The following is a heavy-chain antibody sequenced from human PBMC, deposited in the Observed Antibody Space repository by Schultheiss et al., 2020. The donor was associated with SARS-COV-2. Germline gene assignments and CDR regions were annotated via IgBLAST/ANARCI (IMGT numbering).Heavy chain of an antibody. CDR2: IYHSGST. V-gene: IGHV4-39*07. CDR3: ARTLSVAGALGWFDP. D-gene: IGHD6-19*01. Sequence: SETLSLTCTVSGGSISSSSSYWSWIRQPPGKGLEWIGSIYHSGSTYYNPSLKSRVTISVDTSKNQFSLKLSSVTAADTAVYYCARTLSVAGALGWFDPWGQGTLVTVSS. J-gene: IGHJ5*02. CDR1: GGSISSSSSY.